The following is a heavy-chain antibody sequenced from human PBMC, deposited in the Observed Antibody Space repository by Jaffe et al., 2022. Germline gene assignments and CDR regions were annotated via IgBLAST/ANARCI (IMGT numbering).Heavy chain of an antibody. CDR2: INTDGSYT. V-gene: IGHV3-74*01. CDR1: GYTFSRYL. Sequence: EVQLVESGGGFVQPGGSLRLSCAASGYTFSRYLMHWVRQAPGKGLVGVSRINTDGSYTTYADSVKGRFTISRDNAKNTLYLQMNSLRAEDTAVYYCVREREWFRESDWGQGTLVTVSS. D-gene: IGHD3-10*01. CDR3: VREREWFRESD. J-gene: IGHJ4*02.